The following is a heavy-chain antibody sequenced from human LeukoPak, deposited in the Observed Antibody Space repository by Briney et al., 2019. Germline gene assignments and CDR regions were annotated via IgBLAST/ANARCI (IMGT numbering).Heavy chain of an antibody. CDR2: INPNSGGT. CDR3: ARGLNGHWYFDL. Sequence: ASVKVSCKASGYTFTSYYMHWVRQAPGQGLEWMGWINPNSGGTNYAQKFQGWVTMTRDTSISTAYMELSRLRSDDTAVYYCARGLNGHWYFDLWGRGTLVTVSS. CDR1: GYTFTSYY. J-gene: IGHJ2*01. V-gene: IGHV1-2*04.